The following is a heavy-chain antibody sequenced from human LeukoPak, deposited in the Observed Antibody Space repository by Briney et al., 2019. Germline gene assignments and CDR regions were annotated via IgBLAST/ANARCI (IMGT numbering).Heavy chain of an antibody. CDR3: ARGLSAIVY. Sequence: SETLSLTCTVSGASIRSGDYYWSWIRQPPGKGLEWIGYIYYSGSTYYNPSLKSRVTISVDTSKNQFSLKLSSVTAADTAVYYCARGLSAIVYWGQGTLVTVSS. CDR1: GASIRSGDYY. D-gene: IGHD2-15*01. J-gene: IGHJ4*02. V-gene: IGHV4-30-4*01. CDR2: IYYSGST.